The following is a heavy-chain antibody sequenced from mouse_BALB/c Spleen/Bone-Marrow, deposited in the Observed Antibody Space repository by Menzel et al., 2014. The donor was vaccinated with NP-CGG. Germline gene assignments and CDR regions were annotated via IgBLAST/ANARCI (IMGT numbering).Heavy chain of an antibody. CDR2: IWSGGST. CDR1: GFSLTSDG. CDR3: VRNGHYYAMDF. Sequence: QVQLQQSGPGLVQPSQSLSITCTVSGFSLTSDGIHWVRQSPRKGLEWLGVIWSGGSTDYNEASISRLNISKDNSKSQVFFTMNSLQADDTAIYYCVRNGHYYAMDFWGQGTSVTVSS. J-gene: IGHJ4*01. V-gene: IGHV2-2*01.